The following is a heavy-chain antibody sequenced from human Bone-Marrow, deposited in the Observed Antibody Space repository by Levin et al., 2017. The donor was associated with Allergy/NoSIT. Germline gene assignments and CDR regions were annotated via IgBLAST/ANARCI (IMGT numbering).Heavy chain of an antibody. CDR1: GGSISSDDSY. J-gene: IGHJ4*02. Sequence: SETLSLTCNVSGGSISSDDSYWSWIRQPPGDGLEWIGYIYYTGSNYYNPSLKSRVTMSVDTSKNQFSLKLSSVTAGDTAVYYCVREGITMVGGDKGGGFDYWGQGILVTVSS. V-gene: IGHV4-30-4*01. CDR2: IYYTGSN. CDR3: VREGITMVGGDKGGGFDY. D-gene: IGHD3-10*01.